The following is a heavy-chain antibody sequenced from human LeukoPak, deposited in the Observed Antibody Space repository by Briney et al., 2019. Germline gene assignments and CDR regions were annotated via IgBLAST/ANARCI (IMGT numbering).Heavy chain of an antibody. V-gene: IGHV1-46*01. J-gene: IGHJ4*02. CDR3: ARTAARRFDY. CDR2: INPTGGST. CDR1: GYTFPSYF. D-gene: IGHD6-6*01. Sequence: ASVKVSCKASGYTFPSYFMHWVRQVPGQGLEWMGIINPTGGSTTYAQKFQGRVTMTRDTSTSTVYMELSSLRSDDTAVYYCARTAARRFDYWGQGTLVTVSS.